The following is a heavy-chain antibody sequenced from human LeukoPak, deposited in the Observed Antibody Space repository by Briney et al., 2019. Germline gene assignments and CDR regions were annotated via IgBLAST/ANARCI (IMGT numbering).Heavy chain of an antibody. V-gene: IGHV5-51*01. D-gene: IGHD1-14*01. Sequence: GESLKISCKGSGYIFTTHWIGWVRHMPGKGLEWMGIIYPGDSDTTYSPSFQGQVTISADRSISTAYLQWSSLKASDTAMYYCAKRQVAGSGFTGAFDIWGQGTVVTVSS. CDR2: IYPGDSDT. CDR1: GYIFTTHW. CDR3: AKRQVAGSGFTGAFDI. J-gene: IGHJ3*02.